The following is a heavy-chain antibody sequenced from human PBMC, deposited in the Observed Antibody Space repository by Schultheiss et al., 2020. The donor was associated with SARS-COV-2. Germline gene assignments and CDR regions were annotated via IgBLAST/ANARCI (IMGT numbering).Heavy chain of an antibody. V-gene: IGHV3-15*01. Sequence: GESLKISCAASGFTFSSYSMNWVRQAPGKGLEWVGRIKSKTDGGTTDYAAPVKGRFTISRDDSKNTLYLQMNSLRTEDTAVYYCTTSRWGGYYFDYWGQGTLGTGSS. CDR3: TTSRWGGYYFDY. J-gene: IGHJ4*02. D-gene: IGHD6-19*01. CDR1: GFTFSSYS. CDR2: IKSKTDGGTT.